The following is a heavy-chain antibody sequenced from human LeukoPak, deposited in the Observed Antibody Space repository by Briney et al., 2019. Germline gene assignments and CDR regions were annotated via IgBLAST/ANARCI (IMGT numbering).Heavy chain of an antibody. V-gene: IGHV3-30*19. Sequence: QSGGSLRLSCAASGFTFSSYGMHWVRQAPGKGLEWVAVIWYDGSNKYYADSVKGRFTVSRDSSKNTLYLQMNSLRAEDTAVYYCARTGDGILTGFDYWGQGTLVTVSS. D-gene: IGHD3-9*01. CDR2: IWYDGSNK. CDR3: ARTGDGILTGFDY. J-gene: IGHJ4*02. CDR1: GFTFSSYG.